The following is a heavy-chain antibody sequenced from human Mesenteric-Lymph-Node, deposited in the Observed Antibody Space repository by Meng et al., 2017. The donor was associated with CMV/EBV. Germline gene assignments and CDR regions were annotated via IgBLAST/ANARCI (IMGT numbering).Heavy chain of an antibody. V-gene: IGHV3-21*01. D-gene: IGHD6-25*01. CDR2: ISSSSSYI. CDR1: GFTFSSYS. J-gene: IGHJ3*02. CDR3: ARDPAAPGAFDI. Sequence: GEYLKISCAASGFTFSSYSMNWVRQAPGKGLEWVSSISSSSSYIYYADSVKGRFTISRDNAKNSLYLQMNSLRAEDTAVYYCARDPAAPGAFDIWGQGTMVTVSS.